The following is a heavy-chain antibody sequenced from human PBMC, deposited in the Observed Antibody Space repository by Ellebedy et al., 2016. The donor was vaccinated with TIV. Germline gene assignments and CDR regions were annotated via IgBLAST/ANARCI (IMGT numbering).Heavy chain of an antibody. Sequence: SETLSLTCTVSGGSISSYYWSWIRQPAGKGLEWIGRIYTSGSTNYNPSLKSRVTMSVDTSKNQFSLKLSSVTAADTAVYYCARDFRLWFGERNNWFDPWGQGTLVTVSS. CDR1: GGSISSYY. CDR3: ARDFRLWFGERNNWFDP. V-gene: IGHV4-4*07. J-gene: IGHJ5*02. CDR2: IYTSGST. D-gene: IGHD3-10*01.